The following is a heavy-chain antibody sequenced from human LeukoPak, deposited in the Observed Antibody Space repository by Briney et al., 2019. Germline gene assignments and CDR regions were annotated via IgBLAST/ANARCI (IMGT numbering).Heavy chain of an antibody. Sequence: GGSLRLSCAASGFTFSSYRMNWVRQAPGKGLEWVALINPDGSQTNYVDSVKGRLTISRDNAENSLYLQLNSLRAEDTAVYYCARDLGYGALDPWGQGTLVTVSS. CDR3: ARDLGYGALDP. D-gene: IGHD4-17*01. CDR1: GFTFSSYR. J-gene: IGHJ5*02. V-gene: IGHV3-7*01. CDR2: INPDGSQT.